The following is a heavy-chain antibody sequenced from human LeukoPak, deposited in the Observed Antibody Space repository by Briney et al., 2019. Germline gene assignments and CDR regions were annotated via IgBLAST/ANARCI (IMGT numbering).Heavy chain of an antibody. CDR1: GFTVSSNY. V-gene: IGHV3-53*01. CDR2: IYSGVNT. D-gene: IGHD3-10*01. J-gene: IGHJ6*02. CDR3: ARGNYYGSGSYYKDYYYYYGTDV. Sequence: PGGSLRLSCAASGFTVSSNYMSWVRQAPGKGLEWVSVIYSGVNTYYADSVKGRFTISRDNSKNTLYLQMNSLRAEDTAVYYCARGNYYGSGSYYKDYYYYYGTDVWGQGTTVTVSS.